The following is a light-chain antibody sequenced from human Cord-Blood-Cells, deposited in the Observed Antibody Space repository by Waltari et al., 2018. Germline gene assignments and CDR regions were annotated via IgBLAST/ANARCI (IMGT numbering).Light chain of an antibody. J-gene: IGKJ4*01. CDR1: QSVSSN. CDR3: QQYNNWPLT. V-gene: IGKV3-15*01. CDR2: GAS. Sequence: EIVMTPSPDTLSVSPGERATLSCRASQSVSSNLAWYQQKPGQAPRLLIYGASTRATGIPARFSGSGSGTEFTLTISSLQSEDFAVYYCQQYNNWPLTFGGGTKVEIK.